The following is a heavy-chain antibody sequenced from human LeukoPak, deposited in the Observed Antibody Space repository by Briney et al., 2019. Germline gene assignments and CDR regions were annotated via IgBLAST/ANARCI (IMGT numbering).Heavy chain of an antibody. V-gene: IGHV3-66*01. D-gene: IGHD3-10*01. J-gene: IGHJ4*02. CDR3: AREGGSGSYYFDY. CDR2: IYSGGST. CDR1: GFTVSSNY. Sequence: GGSLRLSCAASGFTVSSNYMSWVRQAPGKGLEWVSVIYSGGSTYYADSVKGRFTISRDNSKNTLYLQMNSLRAKDTAVYYCAREGGSGSYYFDYWGQGTLVTVSS.